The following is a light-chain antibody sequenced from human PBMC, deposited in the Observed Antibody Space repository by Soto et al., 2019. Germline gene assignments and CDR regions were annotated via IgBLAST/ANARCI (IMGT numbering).Light chain of an antibody. CDR2: KAS. CDR3: QRYNSFWT. J-gene: IGKJ1*01. CDR1: QSISSW. Sequence: DIQMTQSPSTLSASVGDRVTITCRASQSISSWLAWYQQKPGKAPKLLIYKASSLESGVPSRFSGRGSGTEFTLTISSLQPDDFATYYFQRYNSFWTFGQGTKVEIK. V-gene: IGKV1-5*03.